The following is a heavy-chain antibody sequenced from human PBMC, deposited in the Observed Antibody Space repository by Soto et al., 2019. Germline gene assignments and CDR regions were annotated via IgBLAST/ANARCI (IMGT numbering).Heavy chain of an antibody. D-gene: IGHD2-15*01. J-gene: IGHJ6*02. CDR3: AKDLLHFLWVGYCSGGSCAPRQNNYYYGMDV. CDR1: GFTFSSYG. Sequence: GGSLRLSCAASGFTFSSYGMHWVRQAPGKGLEWVAVISYDGSNKYYADSVKGRFTISRDNSKNTLYLQMNSLRAEDTAVYYCAKDLLHFLWVGYCSGGSCAPRQNNYYYGMDVWGQGTTVTVSS. V-gene: IGHV3-30*18. CDR2: ISYDGSNK.